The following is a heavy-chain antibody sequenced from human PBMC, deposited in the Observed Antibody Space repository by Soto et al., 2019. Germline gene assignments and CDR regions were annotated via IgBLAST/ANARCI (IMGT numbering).Heavy chain of an antibody. D-gene: IGHD6-19*01. Sequence: PSQTLSLPCAISGDSVSSNTAAWNWIRSSPSRGLKWLGRTYYRSNWRHDYAVSVKSRITVNPDTSKNHFSLQLNSVTPDDTAVYYCARGVAGSGFDLWGQGTLVTVSS. V-gene: IGHV6-1*01. CDR1: GDSVSSNTAA. CDR2: TYYRSNWRH. CDR3: ARGVAGSGFDL. J-gene: IGHJ4*02.